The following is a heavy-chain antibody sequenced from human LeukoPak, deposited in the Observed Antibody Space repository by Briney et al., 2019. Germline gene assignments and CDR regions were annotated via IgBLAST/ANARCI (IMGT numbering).Heavy chain of an antibody. CDR2: INKDGGQK. CDR1: GFTFSDTW. CDR3: ASNYDSSGYGSVGFDY. J-gene: IGHJ4*02. Sequence: GGSLRLSCAASGFTFSDTWLSWVRQAPGKGLEWVANINKDGGQKYYVDSVKGRFTISRDNAKNSLYLQMNSLRAEDTAVYYCASNYDSSGYGSVGFDYWGQGTLVTVSS. V-gene: IGHV3-7*01. D-gene: IGHD3-22*01.